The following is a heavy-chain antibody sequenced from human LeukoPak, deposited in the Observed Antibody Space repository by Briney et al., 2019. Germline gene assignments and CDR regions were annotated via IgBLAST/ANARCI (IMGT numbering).Heavy chain of an antibody. Sequence: PGGSLRLSCAASGFTFSSYSMNWVRQAPGKGLEWVSYISSSGSSIFYADSVKGRFTISRDNGKNSLYLQMNSLRDDDTAVYYCGRGAPFRGVESWGQGTLVTVSS. CDR1: GFTFSSYS. CDR2: ISSSGSSI. CDR3: GRGAPFRGVES. D-gene: IGHD3-16*01. J-gene: IGHJ4*02. V-gene: IGHV3-48*02.